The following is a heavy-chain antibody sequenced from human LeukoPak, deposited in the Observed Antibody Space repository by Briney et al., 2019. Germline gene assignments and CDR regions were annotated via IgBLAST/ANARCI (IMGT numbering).Heavy chain of an antibody. CDR2: ITGRGDST. V-gene: IGHV3-23*01. J-gene: IGHJ4*02. CDR3: AKDPSTYYYDSSDYSHFDY. Sequence: PGGSLRLSCAASGFTFSSYAMIWVRQAPGKGLEWVSAITGRGDSTYYADSVKGRFSISRDNSKNTLYLQMNSLRAEDTAVYYCAKDPSTYYYDSSDYSHFDYWGQGTLVTVSS. D-gene: IGHD3-22*01. CDR1: GFTFSSYA.